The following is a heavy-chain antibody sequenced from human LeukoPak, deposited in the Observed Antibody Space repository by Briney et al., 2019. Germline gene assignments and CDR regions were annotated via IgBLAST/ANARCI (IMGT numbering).Heavy chain of an antibody. CDR3: ARGGYSSSWYHFDY. D-gene: IGHD6-13*01. V-gene: IGHV3-64*02. CDR1: RFTFSNYV. CDR2: ISSSGDER. J-gene: IGHJ4*02. Sequence: GGSLRLSCAASRFTFSNYVMHWVRQAPGKGLEYVSAISSSGDERYYADSVKGRFTISRDNSKNTLFLQMNSLRAEDTAVYYCARGGYSSSWYHFDYWGQGTLVTVSS.